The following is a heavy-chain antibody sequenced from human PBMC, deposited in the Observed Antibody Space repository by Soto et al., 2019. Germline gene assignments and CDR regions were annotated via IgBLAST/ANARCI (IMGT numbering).Heavy chain of an antibody. CDR2: IYYSGST. CDR3: ARDPSITMVRGVINYYYYYGMDV. D-gene: IGHD3-10*01. CDR1: GGSISSGGYY. V-gene: IGHV4-31*03. Sequence: SETLSLTCTVSGGSISSGGYYWSWIRQHPGKGLEWIGYIYYSGSTYYNPSLKSRVTISVDTSKNQFSLKLSSVTAADTAVYYCARDPSITMVRGVINYYYYYGMDVWGQGTTVTVSS. J-gene: IGHJ6*02.